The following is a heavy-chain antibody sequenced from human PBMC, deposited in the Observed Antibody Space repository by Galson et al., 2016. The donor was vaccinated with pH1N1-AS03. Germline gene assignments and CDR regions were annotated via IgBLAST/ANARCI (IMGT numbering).Heavy chain of an antibody. J-gene: IGHJ3*01. CDR1: GYTFITYW. V-gene: IGHV5-51*01. CDR2: IWPSDSDT. D-gene: IGHD5-12*01. CDR3: ARQVYSGHDDAIDV. Sequence: QSGAEVKEPGQSLRISCKASGYTFITYWLAWVRQKPGKGLEWMGIIWPSDSDTRYSPSFQGQVTMSADTSINTAYLEFTSLKAADTATYYCARQVYSGHDDAIDVWGHGTVFT.